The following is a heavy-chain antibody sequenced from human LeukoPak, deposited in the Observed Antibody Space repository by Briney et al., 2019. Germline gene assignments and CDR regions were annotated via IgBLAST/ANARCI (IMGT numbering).Heavy chain of an antibody. CDR1: GGSISSYY. Sequence: PSETLSLTCTVSGGSISSYYWSWIRQPAGKGLEWVGRIYTNGSTNYNPSLKSRVTMSVNTSKNQFSLKLSSVTAADTAVYYCARGQGYCSGGSCYSSPNYYYYYMDVWGKGTTVTVSS. D-gene: IGHD2-15*01. CDR2: IYTNGST. J-gene: IGHJ6*03. V-gene: IGHV4-4*07. CDR3: ARGQGYCSGGSCYSSPNYYYYYMDV.